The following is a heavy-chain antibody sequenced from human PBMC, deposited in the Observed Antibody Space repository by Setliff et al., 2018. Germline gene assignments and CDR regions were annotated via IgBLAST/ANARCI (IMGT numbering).Heavy chain of an antibody. CDR1: GFTLSSYW. V-gene: IGHV3-74*01. CDR3: ARGPWKHSAYYYFYYMDV. CDR2: INSDGSST. D-gene: IGHD1-1*01. J-gene: IGHJ6*03. Sequence: LRLSCAASGFTLSSYWMHWVRQAPGKGLVWVSRINSDGSSTSYADSVKGRFTISRDNAKNTLYLQMNSLRAEDTAVYYCARGPWKHSAYYYFYYMDVWGKGTTVTVSS.